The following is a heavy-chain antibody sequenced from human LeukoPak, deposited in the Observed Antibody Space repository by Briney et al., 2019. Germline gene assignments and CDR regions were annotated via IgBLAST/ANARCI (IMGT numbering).Heavy chain of an antibody. CDR3: ARETLPLPSYFDY. Sequence: SETLSLTCAVYGGSFSGYYWSWIRQHPGKGLEWIGYIYYSGSTYYNPSLKSRVTISVDTSKNQSSLKLSSVTAADTAVYYCARETLPLPSYFDYWGQGTLVTVSS. CDR1: GGSFSGYY. V-gene: IGHV4-31*11. J-gene: IGHJ4*02. D-gene: IGHD3-10*01. CDR2: IYYSGST.